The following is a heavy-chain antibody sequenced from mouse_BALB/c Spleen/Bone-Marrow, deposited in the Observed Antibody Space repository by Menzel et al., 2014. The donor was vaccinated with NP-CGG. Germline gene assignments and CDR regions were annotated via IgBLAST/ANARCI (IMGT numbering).Heavy chain of an antibody. D-gene: IGHD4-1*01. V-gene: IGHV1-7*01. CDR2: INPSTGYT. CDR3: ARSRTGTYFDY. Sequence: QVQLQQSGAELAKPGASVKMPCKASGYTFTSYWMHWVKQRPGQGLEWIGYINPSTGYTEYNQKFKDKATLTADKSSSTAYMQLSSLTSEDSAVYYCARSRTGTYFDYWGQGTTLTVSS. J-gene: IGHJ2*01. CDR1: GYTFTSYW.